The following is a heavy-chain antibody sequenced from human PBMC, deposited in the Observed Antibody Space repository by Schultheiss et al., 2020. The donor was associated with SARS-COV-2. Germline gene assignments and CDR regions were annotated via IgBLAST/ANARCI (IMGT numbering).Heavy chain of an antibody. J-gene: IGHJ3*02. CDR2: MSYDGGND. CDR3: TRGIGDYGDYLGRDAFDI. Sequence: GGSLRLSCAASGLRFSAHWMSWVRQAPGKGLEWVAVMSYDGGNDHYADSVKGRFTISRDNSKNTLYLQMNSLRAEDTAVYYCTRGIGDYGDYLGRDAFDIWGQGTMVTVSS. D-gene: IGHD4-17*01. V-gene: IGHV3-30*03. CDR1: GLRFSAHW.